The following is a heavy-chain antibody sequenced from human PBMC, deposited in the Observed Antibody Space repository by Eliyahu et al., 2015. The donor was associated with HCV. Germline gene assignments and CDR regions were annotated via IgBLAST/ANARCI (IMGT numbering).Heavy chain of an antibody. V-gene: IGHV3-30*03. CDR3: AREPPLGYCSGGSCWRGHYFDY. D-gene: IGHD2-15*01. CDR1: GFTFXXXG. J-gene: IGHJ4*02. Sequence: QVQLVESGGGVVQPGRSLRLSCAASGFTFXXXGMXWVRQAPGKGLGWVAVISYDGSNKYYADSVKGRFTISRDNSKNTLYLQMNSLRAEDTAVYYCAREPPLGYCSGGSCWRGHYFDYWGQGTLVTVSS. CDR2: ISYDGSNK.